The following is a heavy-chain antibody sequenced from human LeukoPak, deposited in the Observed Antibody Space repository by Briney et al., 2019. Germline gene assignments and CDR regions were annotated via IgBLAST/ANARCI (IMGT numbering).Heavy chain of an antibody. V-gene: IGHV3-48*01. CDR2: ITTRSAI. CDR3: ARVRGAGLQYYYMDV. J-gene: IGHJ6*03. CDR1: GFTFSSYS. Sequence: PGGSLRLSCAASGFTFSSYSMNWVRQAPGKGLEWVSYITTRSAIYYADSVKGRFTISRDNAKDSLYLQMNSLRAGDTAVYYCARVRGAGLQYYYMDVWGKGTTVTVSS. D-gene: IGHD1-26*01.